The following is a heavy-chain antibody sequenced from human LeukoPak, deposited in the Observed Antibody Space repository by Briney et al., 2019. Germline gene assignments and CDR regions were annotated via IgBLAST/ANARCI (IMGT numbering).Heavy chain of an antibody. J-gene: IGHJ4*02. CDR1: GGSISSSSYY. V-gene: IGHV4-39*07. D-gene: IGHD3-10*01. CDR3: ARGALLWFGAKMEYYFDY. Sequence: SETLSLTCTVSGGSISSSSYYRGWIRQPPGKGLEWIGSIFYSGSTYYNPSLRSRVTVSVDTSKNQFSLSLRSVTAADTAVYYCARGALLWFGAKMEYYFDYWGQGTPLTVSS. CDR2: IFYSGST.